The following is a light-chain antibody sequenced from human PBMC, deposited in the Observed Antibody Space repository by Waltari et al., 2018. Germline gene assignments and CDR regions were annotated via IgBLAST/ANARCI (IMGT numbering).Light chain of an antibody. CDR1: SSNIGNNY. CDR3: GTWDSSLSAYV. J-gene: IGLJ1*01. V-gene: IGLV1-51*01. Sequence: APGQKVTISCSGSSSNIGNNYVSWYQQLPGTAPKLLIYDNNKRPSGIPDRFSGSKSGTSATLGITGLQTGDEADYYCGTWDSSLSAYVFGTGTKVTVL. CDR2: DNN.